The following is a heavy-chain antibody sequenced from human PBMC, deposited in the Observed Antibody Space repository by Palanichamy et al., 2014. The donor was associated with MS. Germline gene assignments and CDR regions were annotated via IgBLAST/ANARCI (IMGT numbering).Heavy chain of an antibody. V-gene: IGHV1-3*01. Sequence: QVHLVQSGAEVKEPGASVKVSCKTSGYTFTSYVMHWMRQAPGQRLEWMGWINAGNGNTKYSQNFQGRVTFIRDTSASTAYMELSSLRSEDTAVYYCARDSCRGGGCYTPNFDYWGRGTLVTVSS. CDR3: ARDSCRGGGCYTPNFDY. D-gene: IGHD2-21*01. CDR1: GYTFTSYV. J-gene: IGHJ4*02. CDR2: INAGNGNT.